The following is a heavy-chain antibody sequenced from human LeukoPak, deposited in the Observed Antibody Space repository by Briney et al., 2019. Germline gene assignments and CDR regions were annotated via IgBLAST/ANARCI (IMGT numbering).Heavy chain of an antibody. V-gene: IGHV4-4*02. CDR1: GGSISSSNW. D-gene: IGHD3-10*01. Sequence: SETLSLTCAVSGGSISSSNWWSWVRQPPGKGLEWIGEIYHSGSTNYNPSLKSRVTISVDKSKNQFSLKLSSVTAADTAVYYCARVFYQARGPVWFGELLPHYKSFDPRGQGTLVTVSS. J-gene: IGHJ5*02. CDR3: ARVFYQARGPVWFGELLPHYKSFDP. CDR2: IYHSGST.